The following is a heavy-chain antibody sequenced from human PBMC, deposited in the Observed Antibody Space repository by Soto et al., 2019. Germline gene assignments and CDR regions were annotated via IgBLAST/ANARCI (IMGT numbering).Heavy chain of an antibody. J-gene: IGHJ2*01. CDR1: GFSLSTSGVG. CDR3: AHVYDSSGYRYWYFDL. V-gene: IGHV2-5*02. CDR2: IYWDDDK. Sequence: QITLKESGPTLVKPTQTLTLTCTFSGFSLSTSGVGVGWIRQPPGKALEWLALIYWDDDKRYSPSLKSRLTITXGTIKXXVVLTMTNMDPVDTATYYCAHVYDSSGYRYWYFDLWGRGTLVTVSS. D-gene: IGHD3-22*01.